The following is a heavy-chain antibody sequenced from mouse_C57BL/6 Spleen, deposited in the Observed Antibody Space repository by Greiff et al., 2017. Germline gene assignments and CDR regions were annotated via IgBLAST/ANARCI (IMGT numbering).Heavy chain of an antibody. CDR3: ARIAASSGYGAD. D-gene: IGHD3-2*02. CDR1: GFSLPTFGMG. J-gene: IGHJ3*01. V-gene: IGHV8-8*01. Sequence: QVTLIESGPGILQPSQTLSLTCSFSGFSLPTFGMGLVWIRPPSGKGLEWRAHVWWDDDKYYNPALKSRLTIAKDTSKNQLFLRIANVDTADTATYYCARIAASSGYGADWGQGTLVTVSA. CDR2: VWWDDDK.